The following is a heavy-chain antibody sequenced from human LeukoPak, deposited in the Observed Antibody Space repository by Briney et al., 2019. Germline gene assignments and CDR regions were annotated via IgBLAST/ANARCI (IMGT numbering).Heavy chain of an antibody. V-gene: IGHV3-21*01. CDR1: GLTFSSYS. CDR2: ISSSSSYI. J-gene: IGHJ3*02. Sequence: GGSLRLSCAASGLTFSSYSMNWVRQAPGKGLEWVSSISSSSSYIYYADSVKGRFTISRDNAKNSLYLQMNSLRAEDTAVYYCARDADPGELLSAFDIWGQGTMVTVSS. CDR3: ARDADPGELLSAFDI. D-gene: IGHD3-10*01.